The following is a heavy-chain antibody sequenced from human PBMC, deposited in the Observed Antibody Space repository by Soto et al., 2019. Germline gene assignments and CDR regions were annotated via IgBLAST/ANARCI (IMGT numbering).Heavy chain of an antibody. Sequence: ASVKVSCKASGYTFTSYYMHWVRQAPGQGLEWMGIINPSGGSTSYAQKFQGRVTMTRDTSISTAYMERSRLRSDETAVNYSARGPEYYDFWSGYYKSYYSYGMDVWGQGPTVTVSS. V-gene: IGHV1-46*01. CDR1: GYTFTSYY. J-gene: IGHJ6*02. CDR2: INPSGGST. D-gene: IGHD3-3*01. CDR3: ARGPEYYDFWSGYYKSYYSYGMDV.